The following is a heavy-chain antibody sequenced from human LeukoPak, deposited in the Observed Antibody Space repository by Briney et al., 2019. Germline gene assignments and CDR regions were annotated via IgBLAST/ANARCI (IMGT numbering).Heavy chain of an antibody. CDR1: GYTPAGYY. CDR2: IHPNSGGT. J-gene: IGHJ4*02. CDR3: ARDRRISGRDGCNSPDY. Sequence: ASVKVSCKTTSGYTPAGYYVHWVRQAPGQGLEWMGWIHPNSGGTNYAQEFQGRVTMTRDTSISTAYMELSRLRSDDTAVYYCARDRRISGRDGCNSPDYWGQGTLVTVSS. V-gene: IGHV1-2*02. D-gene: IGHD5-24*01.